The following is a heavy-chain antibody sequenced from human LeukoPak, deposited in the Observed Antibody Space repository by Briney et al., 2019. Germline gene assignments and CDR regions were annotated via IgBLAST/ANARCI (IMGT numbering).Heavy chain of an antibody. V-gene: IGHV3-23*01. Sequence: GGSLRLSCAASGFTFSSYAMSWVRQAPGKGLEWVSAISGNGGSTYYADSVKGRFTISRDNSKNTLYLQMNSLRAEDTAVYYCAKDLREGSGWYRTFFWWGQGTLVTVSS. CDR1: GFTFSSYA. CDR2: ISGNGGST. J-gene: IGHJ4*02. CDR3: AKDLREGSGWYRTFFW. D-gene: IGHD6-19*01.